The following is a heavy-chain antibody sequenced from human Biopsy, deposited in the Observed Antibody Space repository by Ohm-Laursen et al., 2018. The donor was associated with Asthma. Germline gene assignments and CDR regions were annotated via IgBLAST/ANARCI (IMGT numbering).Heavy chain of an antibody. CDR2: IYSGGTS. CDR3: ARGDSSNWSHYYFDY. CDR1: GFAVSRDY. D-gene: IGHD3-22*01. J-gene: IGHJ4*02. Sequence: SLRLSCSASGFAVSRDYMFWVRQVPGKGLEWVSVIYSGGTSHTADSVRGRFTISRDYSKNTLYLQMHSLRAEDTAVYYCARGDSSNWSHYYFDYWGQGTPVTVSS. V-gene: IGHV3-53*01.